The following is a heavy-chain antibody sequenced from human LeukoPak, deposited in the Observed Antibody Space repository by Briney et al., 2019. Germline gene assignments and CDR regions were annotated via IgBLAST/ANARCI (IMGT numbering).Heavy chain of an antibody. CDR3: ARTSVVPAATRDFDY. CDR2: INHSGST. D-gene: IGHD2-2*01. J-gene: IGHJ4*02. V-gene: IGHV4-34*01. CDR1: GGSFSGYY. Sequence: SETLSPTCAVYGGSFSGYYWSWIRQPPGKGLEWIGEINHSGSTNYNPSLKSRVTISVDTSKNQFSRKLSSVTAADTAVYYCARTSVVPAATRDFDYWGQGTLVTVSS.